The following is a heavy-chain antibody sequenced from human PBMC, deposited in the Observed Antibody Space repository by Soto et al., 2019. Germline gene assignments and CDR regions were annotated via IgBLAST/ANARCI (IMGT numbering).Heavy chain of an antibody. CDR2: IILISGVP. D-gene: IGHD6-6*01. Sequence: ASVEVRGEASGGTFSSSSMSWVRQAPGEGLEWMGGIILISGVPNYAQKFQDRVRIIADEFTNTAYMELSSLRSEDTAVYYCATPSVAARPKGGYYYMDVWGQGTTVTVSS. V-gene: IGHV1-69*13. J-gene: IGHJ6*03. CDR3: ATPSVAARPKGGYYYMDV. CDR1: GGTFSSSS.